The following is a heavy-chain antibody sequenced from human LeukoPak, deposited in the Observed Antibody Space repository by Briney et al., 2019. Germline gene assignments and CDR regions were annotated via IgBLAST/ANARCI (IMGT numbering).Heavy chain of an antibody. CDR2: IYSSVTT. V-gene: IGHV4-59*08. D-gene: IGHD5-12*01. Sequence: PSETLSHTSTVSGGSISDNYWSWIPQPPGKALEWIGYIYSSVTTNYNPSLKSRVTIPLDTSKSQFSLKLTSVTAADTAVYYCARLRYHIAALNWGQGTLVTVSS. CDR3: ARLRYHIAALN. CDR1: GGSISDNY. J-gene: IGHJ4*02.